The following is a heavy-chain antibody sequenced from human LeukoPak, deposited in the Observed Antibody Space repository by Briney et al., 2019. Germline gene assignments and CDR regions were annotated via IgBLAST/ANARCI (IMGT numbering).Heavy chain of an antibody. Sequence: GGPLRLSCAASGFTFSSYEMNWVRQAPGKGLEWVSYIRSSGSAMYYADSVKGRFTISRDNAKNSLYLQMNSLRAEDTAVYYCARGALLWFGDRGQGTLVTVSS. V-gene: IGHV3-48*03. CDR1: GFTFSSYE. CDR2: IRSSGSAM. J-gene: IGHJ4*02. CDR3: ARGALLWFGD. D-gene: IGHD3-10*01.